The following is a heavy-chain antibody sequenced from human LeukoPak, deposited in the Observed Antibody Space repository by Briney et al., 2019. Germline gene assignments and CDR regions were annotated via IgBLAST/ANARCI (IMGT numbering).Heavy chain of an antibody. CDR1: GGSFSGYY. J-gene: IGHJ3*02. CDR3: ARSGGTSARVNAFDI. D-gene: IGHD2-15*01. V-gene: IGHV4-34*01. Sequence: SETLSLTCAVYGGSFSGYYWSWIRQPPGKGLEWIGEINHSGSTNYNPSLKGRVTIPVDTSKNQFSLKLSSVTAADTAVYYCARSGGTSARVNAFDIWGQGTMVTVSS. CDR2: INHSGST.